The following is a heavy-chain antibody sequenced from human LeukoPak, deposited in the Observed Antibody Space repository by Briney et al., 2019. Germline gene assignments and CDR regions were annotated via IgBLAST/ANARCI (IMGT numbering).Heavy chain of an antibody. CDR3: AKVAGYSGYDYDIHYFDY. V-gene: IGHV3-23*01. CDR1: GFTFSGYA. CDR2: ISGSVGST. J-gene: IGHJ4*02. Sequence: GGSLRLSCAASGFTFSGYAISSVRQAPGKGREGVSAISGSVGSTYYAHSVKGRFTISSDNSKNTLYLQMNSLRAEDTAVYYCAKVAGYSGYDYDIHYFDYWGQGTLVTVSS. D-gene: IGHD5-12*01.